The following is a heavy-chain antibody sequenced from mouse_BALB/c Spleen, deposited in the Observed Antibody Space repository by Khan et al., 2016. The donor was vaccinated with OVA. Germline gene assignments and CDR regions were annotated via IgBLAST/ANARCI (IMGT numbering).Heavy chain of an antibody. V-gene: IGHV3-6*02. J-gene: IGHJ3*01. CDR1: GYSITSGYF. Sequence: EVQLQESGPGLVKPSQSLSLTCSVTGYSITSGYFWNWIRQFPGNNLEWLGYIRYDGDSNHNPSLKNRISITRDTSKNQFFLKLNSVPPEDTATYYCARGGSSGPAWFAYWGQGTLVTVSA. D-gene: IGHD3-1*01. CDR3: ARGGSSGPAWFAY. CDR2: IRYDGDS.